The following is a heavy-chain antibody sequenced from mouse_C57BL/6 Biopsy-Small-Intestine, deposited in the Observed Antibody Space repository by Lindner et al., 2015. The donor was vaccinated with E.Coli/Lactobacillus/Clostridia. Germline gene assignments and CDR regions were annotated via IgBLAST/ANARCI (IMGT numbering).Heavy chain of an antibody. CDR3: ARRGDVSFDY. Sequence: VQLQESGPELVKPGASVKISCKAPGYAFSSSWMNWVKQRPGKGLEWIGRIYPGDGDTNYNGKFKGKATLTADKSSSTAYMQLSSLTSEDSAVYFCARRGDVSFDYWGQGTTLTISS. CDR2: IYPGDGDT. J-gene: IGHJ2*01. V-gene: IGHV1-82*01. CDR1: GYAFSSSW. D-gene: IGHD3-3*01.